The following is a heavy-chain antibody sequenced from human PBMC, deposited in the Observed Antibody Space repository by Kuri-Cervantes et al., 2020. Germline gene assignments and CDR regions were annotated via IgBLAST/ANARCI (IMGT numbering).Heavy chain of an antibody. CDR1: GGSISSYY. D-gene: IGHD2-8*01. J-gene: IGHJ4*02. CDR2: IYYSGST. V-gene: IGHV4-59*01. CDR3: ARGPRVYRGRFDY. Sequence: SETLSLTCTVSGGSISSYYWSWIRQPPGKGLEWIGYIYYSGSTNYNPSLKIQVTISVDTSKTQFSLELSSVTAADTAVYYCARGPRVYRGRFDYWGQGTLVTVSS.